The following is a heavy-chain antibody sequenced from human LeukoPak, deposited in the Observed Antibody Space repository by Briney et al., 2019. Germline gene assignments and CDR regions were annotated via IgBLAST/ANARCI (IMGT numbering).Heavy chain of an antibody. D-gene: IGHD1-1*01. J-gene: IGHJ3*01. CDR3: ARDPPATTAFDV. Sequence: GASVKVSCTASGGTFSSYAISWVRQAPGQGLEWMGWIDPSRDVTRYAQNFQGRVTMTWDTSMSTAYMEVTRPTSDDTAMFYCARDPPATTAFDVWGQGTMVIVSS. V-gene: IGHV1-2*02. CDR1: GGTFSSYA. CDR2: IDPSRDVT.